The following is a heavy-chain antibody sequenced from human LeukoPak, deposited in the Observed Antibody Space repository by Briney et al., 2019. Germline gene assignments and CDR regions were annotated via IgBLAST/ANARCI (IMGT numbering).Heavy chain of an antibody. V-gene: IGHV1-69*04. CDR3: AREGSMGLTGTCHFDY. D-gene: IGHD1-7*01. CDR1: GGTFSSYA. CDR2: IFPIFGIA. J-gene: IGHJ4*02. Sequence: SVKVSCKASGGTFSSYAISWVRQAPGQGLEWMGRIFPIFGIANYAQKFQGRVTITADKSTSTAYMELSSLRSEDTAVYYCAREGSMGLTGTCHFDYWGQGTLVTVSS.